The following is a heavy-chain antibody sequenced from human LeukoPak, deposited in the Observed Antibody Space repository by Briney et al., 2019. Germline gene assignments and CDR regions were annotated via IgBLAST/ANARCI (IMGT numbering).Heavy chain of an antibody. J-gene: IGHJ5*02. D-gene: IGHD4-11*01. V-gene: IGHV4-59*08. CDR1: GGSISSYY. CDR2: IYYSGST. CDR3: ARHLRGDYSNSWFDP. Sequence: SETLSLTCTVSGGSISSYYWSWIRQPPGKGLEWIGYIYYSGSTNYNPSLKSRVTISVDTSKNQFSLKLTSVTAADTALYYCARHLRGDYSNSWFDPWGQGTLVTVS.